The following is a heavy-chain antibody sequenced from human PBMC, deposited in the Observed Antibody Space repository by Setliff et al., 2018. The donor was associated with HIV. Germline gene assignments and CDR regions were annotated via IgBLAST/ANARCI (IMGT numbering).Heavy chain of an antibody. CDR3: ARDGYFDWLLFDY. J-gene: IGHJ4*02. Sequence: ASVKVSCKASGYTFSNYGISWVRQAPGQGLEWMGWISANNGKTKYAQKFQGRVTMTTDTSTFTAYMDLRSLKSDDTAVYYCARDGYFDWLLFDYWGQGTLVTVSS. V-gene: IGHV1-18*01. D-gene: IGHD3-9*01. CDR2: ISANNGKT. CDR1: GYTFSNYG.